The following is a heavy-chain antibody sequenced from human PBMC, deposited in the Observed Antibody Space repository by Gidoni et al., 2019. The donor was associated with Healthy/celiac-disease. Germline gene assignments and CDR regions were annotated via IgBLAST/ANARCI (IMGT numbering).Heavy chain of an antibody. Sequence: EVQLVESGGGVVKPGGSLRHSGADSGFTCSSDSLNWVRQAPGKGLGLVSSISSSSSYIYYADSLKGPFTISRDNAKNSLYLQMNSRRAEDTAVYYCARDLHYYDSSGYYIDAFDIWGQGTMVTVSS. V-gene: IGHV3-21*01. CDR2: ISSSSSYI. J-gene: IGHJ3*02. D-gene: IGHD3-22*01. CDR1: GFTCSSDS. CDR3: ARDLHYYDSSGYYIDAFDI.